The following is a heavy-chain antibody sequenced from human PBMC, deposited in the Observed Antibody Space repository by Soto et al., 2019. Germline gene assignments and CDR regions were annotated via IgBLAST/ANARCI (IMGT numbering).Heavy chain of an antibody. D-gene: IGHD4-4*01. CDR1: GGSISSGPYS. CDR2: FYYSGST. J-gene: IGHJ5*02. CDR3: ARHAWRDYSHYNWFDR. V-gene: IGHV4-39*01. Sequence: SETLSLTCTVSGGSISSGPYSWCGIRQPPGKGLEWIGTFYYSGSTHYNPSLESRVTISVDTSKNQFSLKLSSVTAADTAVYYCARHAWRDYSHYNWFDRWDQGSLVTVSS.